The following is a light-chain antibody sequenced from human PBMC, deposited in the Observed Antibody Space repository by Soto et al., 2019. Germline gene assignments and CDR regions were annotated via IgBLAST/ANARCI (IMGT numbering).Light chain of an antibody. CDR3: AAWDERLSAVV. CDR2: SND. Sequence: QSVLTQPPSASGTPGQSVTISCSGSSSNIGSNTVNWYQQLPGTAPKLLIYSNDQRPSGVPDRFSGSKSGTSASLAISGLQSEDEADSYCAAWDERLSAVVFGGGTKLTVL. J-gene: IGLJ2*01. V-gene: IGLV1-44*01. CDR1: SSNIGSNT.